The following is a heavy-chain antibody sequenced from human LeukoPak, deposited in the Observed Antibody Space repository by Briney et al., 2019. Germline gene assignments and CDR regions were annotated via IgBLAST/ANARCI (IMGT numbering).Heavy chain of an antibody. CDR2: IRSDGSKE. CDR3: AKGYGYHFDY. CDR1: GFTFSGYG. Sequence: PGGSLRLSCAASGFTFSGYGIHWVRQAPGKGLEWVAFIRSDGSKEFYADSVKGRFTISRDNSKNTLYLQVNSLRVEDTAVYYCAKGYGYHFDYWGQATLVIVSS. D-gene: IGHD5-18*01. V-gene: IGHV3-30*02. J-gene: IGHJ4*02.